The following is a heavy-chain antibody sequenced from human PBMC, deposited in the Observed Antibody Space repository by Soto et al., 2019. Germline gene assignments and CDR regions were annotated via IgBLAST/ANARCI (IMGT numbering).Heavy chain of an antibody. D-gene: IGHD3-10*01. V-gene: IGHV1-69*13. CDR2: IIPIFGTA. CDR3: ARDPVVRGVISHYGMDV. CDR1: GGTFSSYA. Sequence: SVKVSCQASGGTFSSYAISWVRQAPGQGLEWMGGIIPIFGTANYAQKFQGRVTITADESTSTAYMELSSLRSEDTAVYYCARDPVVRGVISHYGMDVWGQGTTVTVSS. J-gene: IGHJ6*02.